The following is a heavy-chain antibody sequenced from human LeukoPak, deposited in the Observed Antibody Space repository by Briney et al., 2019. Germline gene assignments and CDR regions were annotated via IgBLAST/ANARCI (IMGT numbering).Heavy chain of an antibody. Sequence: GGSLRLSCAASGFTFSSYGMSWVRQAPGKGLELVSAISANGGSTYYADSVKGRFTISRDNSKNTLYLQMNSRRAEDTAVYYCAKDGRYSSGWYDRYYYYYYMDVWGKGTTVTISS. V-gene: IGHV3-23*01. CDR3: AKDGRYSSGWYDRYYYYYYMDV. CDR1: GFTFSSYG. D-gene: IGHD6-19*01. CDR2: ISANGGST. J-gene: IGHJ6*03.